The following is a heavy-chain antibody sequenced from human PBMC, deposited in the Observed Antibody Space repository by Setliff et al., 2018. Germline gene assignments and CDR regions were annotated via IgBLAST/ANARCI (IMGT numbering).Heavy chain of an antibody. CDR2: ISYDVINK. CDR3: VRDSPSSLYNFWSGCSDY. D-gene: IGHD3-3*01. V-gene: IGHV3-30*01. CDR1: GFTFSSYK. Sequence: GGSLRLSCAASGFTFSSYKMHWVRQAPGKGLEWVSVISYDVINKFYADSVKGRFTISRDNSKNTLFLQMNSLRTDDTAVFYCVRDSPSSLYNFWSGCSDYWGQGTLVTVSS. J-gene: IGHJ4*02.